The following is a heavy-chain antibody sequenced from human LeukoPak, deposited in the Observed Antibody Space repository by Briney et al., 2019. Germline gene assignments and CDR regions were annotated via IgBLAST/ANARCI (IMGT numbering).Heavy chain of an antibody. D-gene: IGHD3-22*01. CDR3: ARGNYYDSSGPRY. CDR2: INPNSGGT. CDR1: GYTFTGYY. Sequence: ASVKVSCKASGYTFTGYYMHWVRQAPGQGLEWMGWINPNSGGTNYAQKFQGRVTMTRDTSISTAYMELSRLRSDDTAVYYCARGNYYDSSGPRYWGQGTLVTVSS. V-gene: IGHV1-2*02. J-gene: IGHJ4*02.